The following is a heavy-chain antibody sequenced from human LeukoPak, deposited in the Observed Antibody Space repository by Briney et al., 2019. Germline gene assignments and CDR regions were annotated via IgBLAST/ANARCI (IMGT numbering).Heavy chain of an antibody. CDR1: GGSFSGYY. CDR3: ASLSQWLVLDY. Sequence: PSETLSLTCAVCGGSFSGYYWSWIRQPPGKGLEWIGEINHSGSTNYNPSLKSRVTISVDTSKNQFSLKLSSVTAADTAVYYCASLSQWLVLDYWGQGTLVTVSS. CDR2: INHSGST. D-gene: IGHD6-19*01. V-gene: IGHV4-34*01. J-gene: IGHJ4*02.